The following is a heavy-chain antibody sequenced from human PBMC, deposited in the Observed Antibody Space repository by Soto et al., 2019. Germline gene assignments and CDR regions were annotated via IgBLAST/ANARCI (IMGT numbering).Heavy chain of an antibody. V-gene: IGHV1-69*12. Sequence: QVQLVQSGAEVKKPGSSVKVSCKASGGTFSNYPISWVRQAPGQGLEWMGGIIAIFGTVNYAQKFQGRVTISADESTSTGDMELISLRSEDTAVYYCARGNHRWLQLWYFDLWGRGTLVTVSS. D-gene: IGHD5-12*01. J-gene: IGHJ2*01. CDR1: GGTFSNYP. CDR3: ARGNHRWLQLWYFDL. CDR2: IIAIFGTV.